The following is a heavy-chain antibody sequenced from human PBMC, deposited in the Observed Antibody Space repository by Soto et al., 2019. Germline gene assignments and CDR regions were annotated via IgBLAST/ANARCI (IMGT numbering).Heavy chain of an antibody. D-gene: IGHD6-13*01. V-gene: IGHV1-46*01. J-gene: IGHJ6*02. Sequence: ASVKVSCKASGYTFTSYYMHWVRQAPGQGLEWMGIINPSGGSTSYAQKFQGRVTMTRDTSTSTVYMELSSLRSEDTAVYYCARVGIAAAGTRAYYYYGMDVWGQGTTVTVSS. CDR2: INPSGGST. CDR3: ARVGIAAAGTRAYYYYGMDV. CDR1: GYTFTSYY.